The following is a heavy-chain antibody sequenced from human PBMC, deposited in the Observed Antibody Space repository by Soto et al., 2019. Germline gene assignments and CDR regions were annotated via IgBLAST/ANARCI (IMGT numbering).Heavy chain of an antibody. CDR3: ARVPTIFGVGYYGMDV. CDR1: GFSFSDYY. Sequence: PGGSRRLSCPASGFSFSDYYMSWIRQAPGKGLEWVSYISSTASNLYYADSVKGRFTISRDNAKNSLYLQMNSLRADDTAVYYCARVPTIFGVGYYGMDVWGQGTTVTVSS. CDR2: ISSTASNL. J-gene: IGHJ6*02. V-gene: IGHV3-11*01. D-gene: IGHD3-3*01.